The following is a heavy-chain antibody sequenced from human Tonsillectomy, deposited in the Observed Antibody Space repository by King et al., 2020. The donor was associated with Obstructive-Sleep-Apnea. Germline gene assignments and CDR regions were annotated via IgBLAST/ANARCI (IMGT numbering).Heavy chain of an antibody. CDR1: GFTFSSYA. J-gene: IGHJ4*02. CDR3: AKGLGSGSGWSDPFDY. V-gene: IGHV3-23*04. D-gene: IGHD6-19*01. Sequence: VQLVESGGGLVQPGGSLRLSCAASGFTFSSYAMSWVRQAPGEGLEWVSAISGSGGSTYYADSVKGRLTISRDNSKNTLYLQMNSLRAEDTAVDYCAKGLGSGSGWSDPFDYWGQGTLVTVSS. CDR2: ISGSGGST.